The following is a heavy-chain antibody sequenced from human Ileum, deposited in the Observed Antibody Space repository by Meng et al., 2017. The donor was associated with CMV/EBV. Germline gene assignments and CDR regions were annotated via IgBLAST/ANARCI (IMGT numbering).Heavy chain of an antibody. D-gene: IGHD3-22*01. CDR3: AREEKTMIAHATVLGYFRFDP. CDR1: GDSIVNTHYF. J-gene: IGHJ5*02. V-gene: IGHV4-39*07. CDR2: IYHTGSD. Sequence: SETLSLTCTVSGDSIVNTHYFWGWVRQSPGKGLEWIGSIYHTGSDRDRTSLQSRVTISVDTTQNKFYLQLKSVTAADTAMYYCAREEKTMIAHATVLGYFRFDPWGQGTQVTVSS.